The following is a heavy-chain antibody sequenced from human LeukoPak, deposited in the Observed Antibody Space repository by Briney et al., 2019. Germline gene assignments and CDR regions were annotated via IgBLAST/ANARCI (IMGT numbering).Heavy chain of an antibody. J-gene: IGHJ4*02. CDR1: GGSISSYY. D-gene: IGHD3-10*01. V-gene: IGHV4-59*01. CDR3: ARLEDYYGSGSYYPDY. CDR2: IYYSGST. Sequence: SETLSLTCTVSGGSISSYYWSWIRQPPGKGLEWIGYIYYSGSTNYNPSLKSRVTISVDTSKNQFSLKLSSVTAADTAVYYCARLEDYYGSGSYYPDYWGQGTLVTVSS.